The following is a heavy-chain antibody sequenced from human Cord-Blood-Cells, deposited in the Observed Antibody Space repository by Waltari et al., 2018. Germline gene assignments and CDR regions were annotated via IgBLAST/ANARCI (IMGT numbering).Heavy chain of an antibody. CDR2: INPNSGGT. Sequence: QVQLVQSGAEVKKPGASVKVSCKASGYTFTGYYMHWVRQAPGQGLEWMGWINPNSGGTNYAQKSQGWVTMTRDTSISTAYMELSRLRSDDTAVYYCAREQLGYCSSTSCRSFDYWGQGTLVTVSS. V-gene: IGHV1-2*04. J-gene: IGHJ4*02. CDR3: AREQLGYCSSTSCRSFDY. CDR1: GYTFTGYY. D-gene: IGHD2-2*01.